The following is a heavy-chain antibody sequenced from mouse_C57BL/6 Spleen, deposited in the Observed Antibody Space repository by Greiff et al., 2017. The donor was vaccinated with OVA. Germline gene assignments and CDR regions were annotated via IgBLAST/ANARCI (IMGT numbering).Heavy chain of an antibody. CDR3: ARRWDYDYFDY. D-gene: IGHD2-4*01. CDR2: INPSTGGT. V-gene: IGHV1-42*01. CDR1: GYSFTGYY. Sequence: EVQLQQSGPELVKPGASVKISCKASGYSFTGYYMNWVKQSPEKSLEWIGEINPSTGGTTYNQKFKAKATLTVDKSSSTAYMQLKSLTSEDSAVYYCARRWDYDYFDYWGQGTTLTVSS. J-gene: IGHJ2*01.